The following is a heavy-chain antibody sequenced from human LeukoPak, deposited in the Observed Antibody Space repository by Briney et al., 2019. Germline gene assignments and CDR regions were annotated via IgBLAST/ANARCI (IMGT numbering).Heavy chain of an antibody. CDR3: AKGGVVHAFNI. Sequence: GGSLRLSCAASGFTFSSYAMSWVRQAPGKGLEWVSTVSGNGGITYYADSVKGRFTISRDNSKSTLYLQMNSLRAEDTAVYYCAKGGVVHAFNIWGQGTMVTVSS. CDR1: GFTFSSYA. V-gene: IGHV3-23*01. J-gene: IGHJ3*02. D-gene: IGHD2-15*01. CDR2: VSGNGGIT.